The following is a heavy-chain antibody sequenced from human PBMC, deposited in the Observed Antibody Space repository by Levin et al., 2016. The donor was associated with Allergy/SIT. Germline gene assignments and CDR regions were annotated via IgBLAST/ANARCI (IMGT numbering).Heavy chain of an antibody. Sequence: WVRQAPGQGLEWMGIINPSGGSTSYAQKFQGRVTMTRDTSTSTVYMELSSLRSEDTAVYYCAREPRQTLGEQNWFDPWGQGTLVTVSS. V-gene: IGHV1-46*01. CDR2: INPSGGST. CDR3: AREPRQTLGEQNWFDP. J-gene: IGHJ5*02. D-gene: IGHD3-10*01.